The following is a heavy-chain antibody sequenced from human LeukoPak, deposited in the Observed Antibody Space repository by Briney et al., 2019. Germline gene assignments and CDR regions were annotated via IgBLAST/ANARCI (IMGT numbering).Heavy chain of an antibody. CDR2: IIPIFGTT. CDR3: ARQHDYGALSLDY. Sequence: ASVKVSCKASGGTFSSYAISWVRQAPGQGLGWMGRIIPIFGTTNYAQKFQGRVTITTDESTSTAYMELSSLRSEDTAVYYCARQHDYGALSLDYWGQGTLVTVSS. V-gene: IGHV1-69*05. J-gene: IGHJ4*02. D-gene: IGHD4-17*01. CDR1: GGTFSSYA.